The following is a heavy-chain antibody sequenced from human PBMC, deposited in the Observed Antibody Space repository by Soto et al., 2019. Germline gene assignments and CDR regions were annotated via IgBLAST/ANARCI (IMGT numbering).Heavy chain of an antibody. V-gene: IGHV3-30*18. CDR3: AQDTYYHDTSGYYTFDD. CDR2: ISYDGRNK. D-gene: IGHD3-22*01. CDR1: GLTFSSYG. J-gene: IGHJ4*02. Sequence: GGSLRLSCAASGLTFSSYGMHWVRQAPGRGLEWVAGISYDGRNKYYVDSVKGRFTISRDNSKNTLDLQMNSLRVEDTAVFYCAQDTYYHDTSGYYTFDDWGQGARVTVSS.